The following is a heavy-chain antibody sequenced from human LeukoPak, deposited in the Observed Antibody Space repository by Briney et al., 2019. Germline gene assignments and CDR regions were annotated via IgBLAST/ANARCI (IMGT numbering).Heavy chain of an antibody. D-gene: IGHD4-17*01. Sequence: GGSLRLSCAASGFTFSSYGMHWVRQAPGKGLEWVAVISYDGSNKYYADSVKGRFTTSRDNSKNTLYLQMNSLRAEDTAVYYCAKGLGDFDYWGQGTLVTVSS. CDR2: ISYDGSNK. J-gene: IGHJ4*02. V-gene: IGHV3-30*18. CDR1: GFTFSSYG. CDR3: AKGLGDFDY.